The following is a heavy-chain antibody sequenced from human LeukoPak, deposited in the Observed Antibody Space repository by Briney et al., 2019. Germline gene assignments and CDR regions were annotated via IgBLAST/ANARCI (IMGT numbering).Heavy chain of an antibody. D-gene: IGHD6-19*01. Sequence: GGSLRLSCAASGFTFSTFAMLWVRQPPGKGLVWVSRINSDGSSTSYADSVKGRFTISRDNAKNTLYLQMNSLRAEDTAVYYCARVSVSSGFDYWGQGTLVTVSS. CDR1: GFTFSTFA. V-gene: IGHV3-74*01. J-gene: IGHJ4*02. CDR3: ARVSVSSGFDY. CDR2: INSDGSST.